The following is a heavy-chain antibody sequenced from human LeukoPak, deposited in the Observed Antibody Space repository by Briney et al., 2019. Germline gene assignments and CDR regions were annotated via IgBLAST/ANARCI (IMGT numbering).Heavy chain of an antibody. CDR2: ISGSGGRT. D-gene: IGHD3-16*01. J-gene: IGHJ4*02. CDR3: AKDLGYDYVRGEGNLYDY. Sequence: TGGSLRLSCAVSGFTFSSYGMHWVRQAPGKGLEWVSAISGSGGRTSYADSVKGRFTISRDNSKNTLYLQMKSLRVEDTAVYFCAKDLGYDYVRGEGNLYDYWGQGTLVTVSS. V-gene: IGHV3-23*01. CDR1: GFTFSSYG.